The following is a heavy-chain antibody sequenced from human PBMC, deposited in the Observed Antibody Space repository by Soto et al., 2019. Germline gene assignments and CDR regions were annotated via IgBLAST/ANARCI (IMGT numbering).Heavy chain of an antibody. V-gene: IGHV1-69*01. CDR2: IIPIFGTA. J-gene: IGHJ4*02. D-gene: IGHD3-9*01. CDR3: ARDLNDILTGSVITAGH. CDR1: GGTFSSYA. Sequence: QVQLVQSGAEVKKPGSSVKVSCKASGGTFSSYAISWVRQAPGQGLEWMGGIIPIFGTANYAQKFQGRVTITADESTRTAYMELSSLRSEDTAVYYCARDLNDILTGSVITAGHWGRGTLVTVSS.